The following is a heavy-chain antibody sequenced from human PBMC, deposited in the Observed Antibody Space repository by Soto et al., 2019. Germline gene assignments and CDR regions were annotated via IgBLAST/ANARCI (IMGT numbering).Heavy chain of an antibody. D-gene: IGHD4-4*01. CDR2: IYYSGST. CDR3: ARRGSNYGRNWFDP. V-gene: IGHV4-39*01. CDR1: GGSISSSSYY. Sequence: PSETLSLTCTVSGGSISSSSYYWGWIRQPPGKGLEWIGSIYYSGSTYYNPSLKSRVTISVDTSKNQFSLKLSSVTAADTAVYYCARRGSNYGRNWFDPWGQGTLVTVSS. J-gene: IGHJ5*02.